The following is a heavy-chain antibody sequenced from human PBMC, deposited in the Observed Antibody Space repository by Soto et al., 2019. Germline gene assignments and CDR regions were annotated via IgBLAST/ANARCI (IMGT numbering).Heavy chain of an antibody. Sequence: SETLSLTCAVYGGSFSGYCWSWIRQPPGKGLEWIGEINHSGSTNYNPSLKSRVTISVDTSKNQFSLKLSSVTAADTAVYYCARASRYFDWLLYGGYFDYWGQGTLVTVSS. V-gene: IGHV4-34*01. CDR2: INHSGST. D-gene: IGHD3-9*01. CDR3: ARASRYFDWLLYGGYFDY. J-gene: IGHJ4*02. CDR1: GGSFSGYC.